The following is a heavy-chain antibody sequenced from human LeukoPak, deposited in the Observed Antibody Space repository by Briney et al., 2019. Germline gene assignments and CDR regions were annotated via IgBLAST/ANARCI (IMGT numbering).Heavy chain of an antibody. Sequence: GGSLRLSCAVSGFTFSTYWMSWGRQAPGKGLEWVANIRQDGGAKYYVDSVRGRFTISRDNAKNSLYLQMNSLRAEDTGVYYCATSSDAPANMWGQGTLVTVSS. CDR3: ATSSDAPANM. CDR2: IRQDGGAK. J-gene: IGHJ4*02. V-gene: IGHV3-7*01. D-gene: IGHD2-2*01. CDR1: GFTFSTYW.